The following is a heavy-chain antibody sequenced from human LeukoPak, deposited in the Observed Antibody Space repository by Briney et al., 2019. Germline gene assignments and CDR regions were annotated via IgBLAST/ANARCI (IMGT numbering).Heavy chain of an antibody. CDR1: GGSISSYY. V-gene: IGHV4-59*01. CDR3: ARSYDSSEAR. D-gene: IGHD3-22*01. J-gene: IGHJ3*01. CDR2: TYYSGST. Sequence: SETLSLTCTVSGGSISSYYWSWIRQPPGKGLEWIGYTYYSGSTNYNPSLKSRVTISVDTSKNQFSLKLSSVTAADTAVYYCARSYDSSEARWGQGTMVTVSS.